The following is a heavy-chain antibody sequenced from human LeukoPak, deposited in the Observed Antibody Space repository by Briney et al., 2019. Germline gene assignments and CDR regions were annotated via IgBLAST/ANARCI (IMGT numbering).Heavy chain of an antibody. J-gene: IGHJ4*02. CDR1: GFTFSSYS. V-gene: IGHV3-21*01. CDR3: ASASGSYSEPYYFDY. Sequence: KPGGSLRLSCAASGFTFSSYSMNWVRQAPGKGLEWVSSISSSSSYIYYADSVKGRFTISRDNAKNSLYLQMNSLRAEDTAVYYCASASGSYSEPYYFDYWGQGSLVTVSS. D-gene: IGHD3-10*01. CDR2: ISSSSSYI.